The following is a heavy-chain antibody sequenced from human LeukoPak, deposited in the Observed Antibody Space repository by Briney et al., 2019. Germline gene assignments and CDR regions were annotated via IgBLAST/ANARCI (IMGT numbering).Heavy chain of an antibody. Sequence: GGSLRLSCAASGFTFSSYAMSWARQAPGKGLEWVSAISGSGGSTYYADSVKGRFTISRDNSKNTLYLQMNSLRAEDTAVYYCAKAHSSSWYLDAFDIWGQGTMVTVSS. D-gene: IGHD6-13*01. CDR1: GFTFSSYA. J-gene: IGHJ3*02. CDR2: ISGSGGST. CDR3: AKAHSSSWYLDAFDI. V-gene: IGHV3-23*01.